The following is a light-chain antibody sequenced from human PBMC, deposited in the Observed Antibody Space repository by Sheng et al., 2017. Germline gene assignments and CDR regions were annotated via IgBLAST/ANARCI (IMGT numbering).Light chain of an antibody. CDR2: ASS. V-gene: IGKV1-27*01. J-gene: IGKJ1*01. Sequence: QMTQSPSSLSASVGDRVTISCRASQDIGRFLAWFQQREGKSPKLLIYASSTLQSGVPSRFSGTKFGPDFTLTISGLQPEDFATYFCQQADSFPWTFGQGTKVEIK. CDR3: QQADSFPWT. CDR1: QDIGRF.